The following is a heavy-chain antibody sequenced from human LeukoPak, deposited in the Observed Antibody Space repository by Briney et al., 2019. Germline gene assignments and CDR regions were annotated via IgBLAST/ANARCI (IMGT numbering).Heavy chain of an antibody. CDR1: GFTFSDYY. J-gene: IGHJ4*02. CDR3: ARESSGYYYDGRYFDY. V-gene: IGHV3-11*01. CDR2: ISSSGSTI. Sequence: GGSLRLSCAASGFTFSDYYMSWIRQAPGKGLEWGSYISSSGSTIYYADSVKGRFTISRDNAKNSLYLQMNSLRAEDTAVYYCARESSGYYYDGRYFDYWGQGTLVTVSS. D-gene: IGHD3-22*01.